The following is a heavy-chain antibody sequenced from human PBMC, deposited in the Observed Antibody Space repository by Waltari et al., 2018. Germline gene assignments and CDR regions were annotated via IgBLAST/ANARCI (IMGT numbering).Heavy chain of an antibody. CDR3: ARQYCSGGSCARGGYFDY. J-gene: IGHJ4*02. Sequence: QVQLVQSGAEVKKPGASVKVSCKASGYTFTSYGISWVRQAPGQGLEWMGWISAYNGNTNYAQKLQGRVTMTTDTSTSTAYMELRSLRSDDTAVYYCARQYCSGGSCARGGYFDYWGQGTLVTVSS. V-gene: IGHV1-18*01. CDR2: ISAYNGNT. CDR1: GYTFTSYG. D-gene: IGHD2-15*01.